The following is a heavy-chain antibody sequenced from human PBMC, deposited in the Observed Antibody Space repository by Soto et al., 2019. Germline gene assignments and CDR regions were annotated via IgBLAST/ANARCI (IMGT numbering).Heavy chain of an antibody. D-gene: IGHD6-19*01. CDR3: AREIAVTGLDAFDI. Sequence: PGGSLRLSCAASGFTFSSYEMNWVRQAPGKGLEWVSYISSSGSTIYYADSVKGPFTISRDNAKNSLYLQMNSLRAEDTAVYYCAREIAVTGLDAFDIWGQGTMVTVSS. CDR2: ISSSGSTI. J-gene: IGHJ3*02. V-gene: IGHV3-48*03. CDR1: GFTFSSYE.